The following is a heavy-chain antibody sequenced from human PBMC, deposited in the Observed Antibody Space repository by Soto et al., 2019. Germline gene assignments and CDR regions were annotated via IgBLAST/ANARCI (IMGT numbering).Heavy chain of an antibody. Sequence: QVQLVQSGAEVKKPGASVKVSCKASGYTFSSYGISWVRQAPGQGLEWMGWIIAYNGKTNYAQKLQGRVTMTTDKSTITAYTELRSLRADDTAVYYCARDFRAGIYSGAASSIAYCGQGTLVTVSS. CDR3: ARDFRAGIYSGAASSIAY. D-gene: IGHD3-10*01. J-gene: IGHJ4*02. V-gene: IGHV1-18*01. CDR1: GYTFSSYG. CDR2: IIAYNGKT.